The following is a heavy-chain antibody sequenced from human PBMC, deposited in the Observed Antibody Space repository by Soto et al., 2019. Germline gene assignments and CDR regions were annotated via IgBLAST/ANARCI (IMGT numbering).Heavy chain of an antibody. CDR3: ARDRWLRCFDRAGAFDI. CDR2: ISAYNGNT. J-gene: IGHJ3*02. D-gene: IGHD3-9*01. V-gene: IGHV1-18*01. Sequence: ASVKVSCKASGYTFTSYGISWVRQAPGQGLEWMGWISAYNGNTNYAQKLQGRVTMTTDTSTSTAYMELRSLRSDDTAVYYCARDRWLRCFDRAGAFDIWGQGTMVTVSS. CDR1: GYTFTSYG.